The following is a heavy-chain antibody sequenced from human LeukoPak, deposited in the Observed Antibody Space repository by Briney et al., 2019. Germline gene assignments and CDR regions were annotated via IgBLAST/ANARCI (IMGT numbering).Heavy chain of an antibody. CDR2: IYYSGST. V-gene: IGHV4-39*07. Sequence: PSETLSLTCTVSGGSISSSSYYWGWIRQPPGKGLDWIGSIYYSGSTYYNPSLKSRFTISVDTSKNQFSLKLSSVTAADTAVYYCAKIIRYFPGDYWGQGTLVTVSS. CDR3: AKIIRYFPGDY. D-gene: IGHD1-14*01. CDR1: GGSISSSSYY. J-gene: IGHJ4*02.